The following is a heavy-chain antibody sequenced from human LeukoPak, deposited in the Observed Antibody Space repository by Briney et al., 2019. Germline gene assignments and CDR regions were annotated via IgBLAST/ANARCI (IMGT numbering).Heavy chain of an antibody. J-gene: IGHJ4*02. D-gene: IGHD3-3*02. CDR2: IYPGDSDT. Sequence: GESLKISCKGSGYTFTNYWIGWLRHMPGKGLEWMGIIYPGDSDTRYSPSFQSQVTISADKSISTAYIQWSSLKASDTAIYYCVIISRPYGRVYWGQGTLVTVSS. CDR3: VIISRPYGRVY. CDR1: GYTFTNYW. V-gene: IGHV5-51*01.